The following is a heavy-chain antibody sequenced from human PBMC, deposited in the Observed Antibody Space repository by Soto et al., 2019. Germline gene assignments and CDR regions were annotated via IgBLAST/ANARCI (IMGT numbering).Heavy chain of an antibody. D-gene: IGHD2-15*01. CDR2: ISGSGGST. CDR1: GFTFSSYA. V-gene: IGHV3-23*01. J-gene: IGHJ4*02. Sequence: QPGGSLRLSCAASGFTFSSYAMSWVRQAPGKGLEWVSAISGSGGSTYYADSVKGRFTISRDNSKNTLYLQMNSLRAEDTAVYYCAKGGYCSGGSCFLTFDYWGQGTLVTVSS. CDR3: AKGGYCSGGSCFLTFDY.